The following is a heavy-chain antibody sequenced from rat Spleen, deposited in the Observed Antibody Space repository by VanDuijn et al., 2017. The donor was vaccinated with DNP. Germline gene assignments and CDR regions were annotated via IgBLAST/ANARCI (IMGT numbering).Heavy chain of an antibody. Sequence: EVQLVESGGDLVQPGRSLKLSCIASGFTFNDYWMTWIRQAPGKGLEWVACVTSSGGGTYYSDSVKGRFTIPRDDAESSLQLQMNSLNSEDTATYYCAREQHYNFDYWGQGVMATVSS. CDR1: GFTFNDYW. V-gene: IGHV5-31*01. D-gene: IGHD1-1*01. CDR3: AREQHYNFDY. J-gene: IGHJ2*01. CDR2: VTSSGGGT.